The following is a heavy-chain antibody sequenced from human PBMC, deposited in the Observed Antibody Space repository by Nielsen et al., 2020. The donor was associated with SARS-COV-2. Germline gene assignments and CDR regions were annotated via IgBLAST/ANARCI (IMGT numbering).Heavy chain of an antibody. Sequence: ETLSLTCAASGFTFSGSAMHWVRQASGKGLEWVGRIRSKANSYATAYAASVKGRFTISRDDSKNTAYLQMNSLKTEDTAVYYCTSRITGTTHLDYWGQGTLVTVSS. D-gene: IGHD1-7*01. CDR3: TSRITGTTHLDY. CDR2: IRSKANSYAT. J-gene: IGHJ4*02. CDR1: GFTFSGSA. V-gene: IGHV3-73*01.